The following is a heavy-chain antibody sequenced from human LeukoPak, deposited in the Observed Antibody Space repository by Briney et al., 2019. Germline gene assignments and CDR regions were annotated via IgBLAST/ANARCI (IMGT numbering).Heavy chain of an antibody. Sequence: PSETLSHTCTVSGGSISGYYWSWIRQPPGKGLEWIGYIYHSGSTYYNPSLESRVTISVDRSRNQFSLKLSSVTAADTAVYYCTKDTAVAGRGRYAFDIWGQGTMVTVSS. CDR3: TKDTAVAGRGRYAFDI. D-gene: IGHD5-18*01. J-gene: IGHJ3*02. V-gene: IGHV4-59*12. CDR1: GGSISGYY. CDR2: IYHSGST.